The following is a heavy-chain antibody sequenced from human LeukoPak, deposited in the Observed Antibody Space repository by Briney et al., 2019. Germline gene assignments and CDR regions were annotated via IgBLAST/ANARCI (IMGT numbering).Heavy chain of an antibody. CDR2: MNPNSGNT. CDR3: ARELVTTVTTVDAFDI. J-gene: IGHJ3*02. CDR1: GYTFTSYD. V-gene: IGHV1-8*01. Sequence: ASVKVSCKASGYTFTSYDINWVRQATGQGLEWMGWMNPNSGNTGYAQKLQGRVTMTTDTSTSTAYMELRSLRSDDTAVYYCARELVTTVTTVDAFDIWGQGTMVTVSS. D-gene: IGHD4-17*01.